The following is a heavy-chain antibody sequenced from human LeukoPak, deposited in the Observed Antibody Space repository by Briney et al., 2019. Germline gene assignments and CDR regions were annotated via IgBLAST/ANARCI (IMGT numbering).Heavy chain of an antibody. V-gene: IGHV4-4*02. CDR3: ARDDETMANYFDY. D-gene: IGHD3-10*01. Sequence: SGTLSLTCAVSGGSISSSNWWSWVRQPPGKGLEWIGSIYYSGSTYYNPSLKSRVTISVDTSKNQFSLKLSSVTAADTAVYYCARDDETMANYFDYWGQGTLVTVSS. CDR1: GGSISSSNW. J-gene: IGHJ4*02. CDR2: IYYSGST.